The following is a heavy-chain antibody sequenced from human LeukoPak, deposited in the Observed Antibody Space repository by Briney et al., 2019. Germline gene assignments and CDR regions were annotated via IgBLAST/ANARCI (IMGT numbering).Heavy chain of an antibody. V-gene: IGHV3-11*04. Sequence: ESGGSLRLSCAASGFTFSDYYMSWIRQAPGKGLEWVSYISSSGSTIYYADSVKGRFTISRDNSKNTLYLQMNSLRAEDTAVYYCAKDRGSSGWYLDYWGQGALVTVSS. CDR1: GFTFSDYY. CDR3: AKDRGSSGWYLDY. J-gene: IGHJ4*02. CDR2: ISSSGSTI. D-gene: IGHD6-19*01.